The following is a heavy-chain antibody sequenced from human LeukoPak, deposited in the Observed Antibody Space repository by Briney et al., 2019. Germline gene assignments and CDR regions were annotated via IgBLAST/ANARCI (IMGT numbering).Heavy chain of an antibody. J-gene: IGHJ4*02. CDR3: AKASWVSSADAVL. Sequence: EWVXSLRGDGETFYSDSVRGRFTLSRDDSRNPVYLQLNNLRVEDTAVYYCAKASWVSSADAVLWGRGTLVTVSS. CDR2: LRGDGET. D-gene: IGHD3-16*01. V-gene: IGHV3-23*01.